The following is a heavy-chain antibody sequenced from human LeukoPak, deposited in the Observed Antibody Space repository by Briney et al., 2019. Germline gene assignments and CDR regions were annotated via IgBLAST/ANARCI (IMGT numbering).Heavy chain of an antibody. CDR1: GFNFDNAW. D-gene: IGHD2/OR15-2a*01. CDR2: IRSNSDGGAI. V-gene: IGHV3-15*07. CDR3: ATDFYDST. Sequence: GGSLRLSCATSGFNFDNAWMNWVRQAPGKGLEWVGRIRSNSDGGAIDYAAPVKGRFALSRDDSKNTLYLQMNSLQTEDTAMYYCATDFYDSTWGQGTLVTVSS. J-gene: IGHJ5*02.